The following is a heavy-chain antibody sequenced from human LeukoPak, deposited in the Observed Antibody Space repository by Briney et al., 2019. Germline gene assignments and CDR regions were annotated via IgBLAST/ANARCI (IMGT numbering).Heavy chain of an antibody. V-gene: IGHV3-21*01. CDR1: GFTFSSYS. CDR3: ARDGTMVRGSIRDYYYGMDV. CDR2: ISSSSSYI. D-gene: IGHD3-10*01. Sequence: GRSLRLSCAASGFTFSSYSMNWVRQAPGKGLEWVSSISSSSSYIYYADSVKGRFTISRDNAKNSLYLQMNSLRAEDTAVYYCARDGTMVRGSIRDYYYGMDVWGQGTTVTVSS. J-gene: IGHJ6*02.